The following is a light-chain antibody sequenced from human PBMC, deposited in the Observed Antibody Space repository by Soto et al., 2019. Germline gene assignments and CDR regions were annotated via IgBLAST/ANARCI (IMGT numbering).Light chain of an antibody. CDR2: GPS. CDR1: QNIKSN. J-gene: IGKJ4*01. Sequence: DIVMTQSPATLSVSPGEGATLSCRASQNIKSNLAWYQQKPGQAPRLLIYGPSSRATGIPARFSGSGSGTELTLTISSLQSEDFAVYYCQQYNDWPLTFGGGTKVEIK. CDR3: QQYNDWPLT. V-gene: IGKV3-15*01.